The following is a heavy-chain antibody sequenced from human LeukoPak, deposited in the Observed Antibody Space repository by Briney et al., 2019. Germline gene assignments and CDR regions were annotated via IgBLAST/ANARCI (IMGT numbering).Heavy chain of an antibody. CDR2: ISGSGGST. J-gene: IGHJ4*02. D-gene: IGHD3-10*01. V-gene: IGHV3-23*01. CDR1: GFTFSSYA. CDR3: AKQNYYGSGTDQTDYFDY. Sequence: PGGSLRLSCAASGFTFSSYAMSWVRQAPGKGLEWVSAISGSGGSTYYADSVKGRFTISRDNSKNTLYLQMNSLRAEDTAVYYCAKQNYYGSGTDQTDYFDYWGQGTPVTVSS.